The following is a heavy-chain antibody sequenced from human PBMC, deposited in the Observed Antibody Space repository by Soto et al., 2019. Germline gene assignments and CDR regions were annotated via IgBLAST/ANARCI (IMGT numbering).Heavy chain of an antibody. D-gene: IGHD1-26*01. CDR2: ISGSGGST. CDR3: AKVARWEWHLYYFDY. CDR1: GFTFSSYA. V-gene: IGHV3-23*01. Sequence: GGSLRLSCAASGFTFSSYAMSWVRQAPGKGLEWVSAISGSGGSTYYADSVKGRFTISRDNSKNTLYLQMNSLRAEDTAVHYCAKVARWEWHLYYFDYWGQGTLVTVSS. J-gene: IGHJ4*02.